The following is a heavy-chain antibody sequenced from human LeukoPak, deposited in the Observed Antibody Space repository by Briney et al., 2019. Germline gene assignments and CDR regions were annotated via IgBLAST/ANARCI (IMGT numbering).Heavy chain of an antibody. CDR1: GYTFTGYY. CDR2: INPNSGGT. CDR3: ARARIAAAGNWFDP. D-gene: IGHD6-13*01. V-gene: IGHV1-2*02. J-gene: IGHJ5*02. Sequence: ASVKVSCKASGYTFTGYYMRWVRQAPGQGLEWMGWINPNSGGTNYAQKFQGRVTMTRNTSISTAYMELSSLRSEDTAVYYCARARIAAAGNWFDPWGQGTLVTVSS.